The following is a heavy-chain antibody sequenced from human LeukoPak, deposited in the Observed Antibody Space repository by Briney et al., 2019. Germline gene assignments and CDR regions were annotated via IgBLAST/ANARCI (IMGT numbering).Heavy chain of an antibody. D-gene: IGHD6-13*01. CDR1: GYTVTELS. J-gene: IGHJ5*02. CDR3: ARVGYSTLSGRFDP. Sequence: ASVKVSCKVSGYTVTELSMHWVRQAPGQGLEWMGWINPNSGGTNYAQKFQGRVTMTRDTSISTAYMELSRLRSDDTAVYYCARVGYSTLSGRFDPWGQGALVTVSS. CDR2: INPNSGGT. V-gene: IGHV1-2*02.